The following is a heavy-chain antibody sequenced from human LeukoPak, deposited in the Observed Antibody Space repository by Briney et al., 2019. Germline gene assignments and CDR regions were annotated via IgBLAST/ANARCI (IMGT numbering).Heavy chain of an antibody. D-gene: IGHD3-10*02. CDR1: GGSISSGGYY. CDR3: AREGRLFVYYFDY. Sequence: PSQTLSLTCTVSGGSISSGGYYWSWIRQHPGKGLEWIGYIYYSGSTYYNPSLKSRVTISVDTSKNQFSLKLSSVTAADTAVYYCAREGRLFVYYFDYWGQGTLVTVSS. V-gene: IGHV4-31*03. CDR2: IYYSGST. J-gene: IGHJ4*02.